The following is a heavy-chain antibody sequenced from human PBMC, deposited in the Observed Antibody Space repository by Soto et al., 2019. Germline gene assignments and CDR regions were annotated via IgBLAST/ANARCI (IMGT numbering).Heavy chain of an antibody. V-gene: IGHV3-15*01. CDR2: IKSKTDGGTT. Sequence: GGSLRLSCAASGFTFSNAWMSWVRQAPGKGLEWVGRIKSKTDGGTTDYAAPVKGRFTISRDDSKNTLYLQMNSLKTEDTAVYYCTTRTDTLDYGDPDDRDFWGQGTLVTVSS. CDR3: TTRTDTLDYGDPDDRDF. J-gene: IGHJ4*02. CDR1: GFTFSNAW. D-gene: IGHD4-17*01.